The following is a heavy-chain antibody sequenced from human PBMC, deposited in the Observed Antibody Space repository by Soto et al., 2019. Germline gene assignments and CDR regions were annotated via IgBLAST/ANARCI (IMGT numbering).Heavy chain of an antibody. V-gene: IGHV3-23*01. CDR1: GFTFNNYG. J-gene: IGHJ4*02. CDR3: AKAATVVTLYYFDY. Sequence: RLSCAASGFTFNNYGMSWVRQAPGKGLEWVSAITDSGGSTYYADSVKGRFTISRDNSKNTVYLQMNSLRAEDTAVYYCAKAATVVTLYYFDYWGQGTLVTVSS. CDR2: ITDSGGST. D-gene: IGHD4-17*01.